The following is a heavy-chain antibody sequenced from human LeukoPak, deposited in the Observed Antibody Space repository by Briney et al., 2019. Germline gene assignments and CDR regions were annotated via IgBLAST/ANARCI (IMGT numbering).Heavy chain of an antibody. CDR2: FYSEGIT. Sequence: PGGSLRLSCAASGLTVSSTYMSWVRQAPGEGLEWVSVFYSEGITYLADSVKGRFTISRDNSKNTLYLQMNSLRTEDAAVYYCARDLYDYGSYWGQGTLVTVSS. J-gene: IGHJ4*02. D-gene: IGHD4/OR15-4a*01. V-gene: IGHV3-66*01. CDR3: ARDLYDYGSY. CDR1: GLTVSSTY.